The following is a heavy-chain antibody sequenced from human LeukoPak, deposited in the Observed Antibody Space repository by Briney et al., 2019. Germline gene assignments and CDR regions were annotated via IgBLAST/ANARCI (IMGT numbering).Heavy chain of an antibody. Sequence: GRSLRLSCAASGFTFSSYGMHWVRQAPGKGLEWVAVISYDGSNKYYADSVKGRFTISRDNSKNTLYLQMNSLRAEDTAVYYCAKVFLDYWNYYGSGSYLHYFDYWGQGTLVTVSS. CDR3: AKVFLDYWNYYGSGSYLHYFDY. V-gene: IGHV3-30*18. D-gene: IGHD3-10*01. J-gene: IGHJ4*02. CDR1: GFTFSSYG. CDR2: ISYDGSNK.